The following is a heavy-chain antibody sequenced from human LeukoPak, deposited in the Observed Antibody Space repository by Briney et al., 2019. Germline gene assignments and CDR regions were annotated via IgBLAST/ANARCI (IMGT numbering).Heavy chain of an antibody. CDR2: ISSSSSYI. D-gene: IGHD3-10*01. V-gene: IGHV3-21*01. CDR3: AKWGPRSPVRVDRNSNHPSNDY. CDR1: GLTFSSYS. Sequence: GGSLRLSCAASGLTFSSYSMNWVRQAPGKGLEWVSSISSSSSYIYYADSVKGRFTISRDNSKNTLYLQMNSLRAEDTAVYYCAKWGPRSPVRVDRNSNHPSNDYWGQGTLVTVSS. J-gene: IGHJ4*02.